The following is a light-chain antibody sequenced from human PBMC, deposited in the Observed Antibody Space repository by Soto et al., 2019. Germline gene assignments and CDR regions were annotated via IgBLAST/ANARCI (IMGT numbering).Light chain of an antibody. Sequence: EIVMTQSPATLSVSPGESATLSCWASQSVSSNLAWYQHKPGQAPRLLIYGASTRATGIPARFSGSGSGTEFTLTISSLQSEDFAVYYCQQYNYWPPWTFGQGTKVDIK. CDR1: QSVSSN. V-gene: IGKV3-15*01. CDR2: GAS. CDR3: QQYNYWPPWT. J-gene: IGKJ1*01.